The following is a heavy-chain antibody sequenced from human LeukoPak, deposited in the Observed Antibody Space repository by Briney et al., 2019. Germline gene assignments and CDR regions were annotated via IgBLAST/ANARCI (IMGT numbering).Heavy chain of an antibody. D-gene: IGHD2-21*02. CDR1: GSSISNYY. J-gene: IGHJ6*03. V-gene: IGHV4-59*12. CDR2: IYYSGST. CDR3: AREPIVVVTPGYYYYMDV. Sequence: SETLSLTCTVSGSSISNYYWSWIRQPPGKGLEWIGYIYYSGSTDYNPSLKSRVTISIDTSKNQFSLKLSSVTAADTAVYYCAREPIVVVTPGYYYYMDVWGKGTTVTISS.